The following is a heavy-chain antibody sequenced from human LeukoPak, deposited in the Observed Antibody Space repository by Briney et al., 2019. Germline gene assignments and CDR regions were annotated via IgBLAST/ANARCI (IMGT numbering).Heavy chain of an antibody. J-gene: IGHJ4*02. V-gene: IGHV3-23*01. D-gene: IGHD6-19*01. CDR3: AISLDLAVAGNDY. CDR1: GFTFTSYA. CDR2: VSGSGGTT. Sequence: GWSLRLSCAASGFTFTSYAVSWVRQAPGKGLEWVSGVSGSGGTTYYADWAKGRLNISRDNSKQPVCLQMNSLRAEDTAVYYCAISLDLAVAGNDYWGQGIQVTVSS.